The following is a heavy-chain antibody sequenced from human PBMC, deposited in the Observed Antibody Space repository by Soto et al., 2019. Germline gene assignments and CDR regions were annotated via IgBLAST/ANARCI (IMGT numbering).Heavy chain of an antibody. J-gene: IGHJ5*02. D-gene: IGHD6-13*01. CDR3: ARGSKGSSWYEYWFDP. CDR2: MNPNSGNT. Sequence: QVQLVQSGAEVKKPGASVKVSCKASGYTFTSYDINWVRQATGQGLEWMGWMNPNSGNTGYAQKFQGRVTMTRNTSISKYYMELSSLRSEDTAVYYCARGSKGSSWYEYWFDPWGQGTLVTVSS. V-gene: IGHV1-8*01. CDR1: GYTFTSYD.